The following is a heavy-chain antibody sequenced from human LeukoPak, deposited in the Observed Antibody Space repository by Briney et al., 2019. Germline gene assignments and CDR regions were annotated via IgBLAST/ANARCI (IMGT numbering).Heavy chain of an antibody. V-gene: IGHV3-23*01. CDR2: ISGSGGST. CDR1: GFTFSSYA. D-gene: IGHD1-26*01. Sequence: PGGSLRLSCAASGFTFSSYAMSWVRQAPGKGLEWVSAISGSGGSTYYADSVKGRFTISRDNAKNSLYLQMNSLRAEDTAVYYCAKRAYSGSYYAAFDYWGQGTLVTVSS. J-gene: IGHJ4*02. CDR3: AKRAYSGSYYAAFDY.